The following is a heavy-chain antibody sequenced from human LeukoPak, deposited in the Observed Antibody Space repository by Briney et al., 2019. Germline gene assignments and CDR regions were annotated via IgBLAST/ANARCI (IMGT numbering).Heavy chain of an antibody. J-gene: IGHJ5*02. CDR1: GYTFTGYY. CDR2: INPNSGGT. V-gene: IGHV1-2*02. D-gene: IGHD2-15*01. Sequence: GASVKVSCKASGYTFTGYYMHWVRQAHGQGLEWMGWINPNSGGTNYAQKFQGRVTMTRDTSISTAYMELSRLRSDDTAVYYCARAAAHSGDWFDPWGQGTLVTVSS. CDR3: ARAAAHSGDWFDP.